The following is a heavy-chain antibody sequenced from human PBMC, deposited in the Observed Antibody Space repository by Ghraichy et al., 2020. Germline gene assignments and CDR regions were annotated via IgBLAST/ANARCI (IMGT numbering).Heavy chain of an antibody. D-gene: IGHD5-12*01. Sequence: GSLSLTCTVSGGSINSFYWNWVRQPPGKGLEWIGFISDSGSTNYNPSLKSRVTISIDTSRNYFSLKLTSVTAADTAVYYCARGHTYSGSKDYWGQGTLVTVSS. CDR1: GGSINSFY. J-gene: IGHJ4*02. V-gene: IGHV4-59*01. CDR2: ISDSGST. CDR3: ARGHTYSGSKDY.